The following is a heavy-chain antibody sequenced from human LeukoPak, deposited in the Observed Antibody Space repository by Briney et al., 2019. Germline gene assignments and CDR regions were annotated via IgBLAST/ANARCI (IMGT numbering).Heavy chain of an antibody. V-gene: IGHV3-15*07. CDR1: GFTFSNAW. Sequence: GVTLRRSCAASGFTFSNAWMNWVRQAPGKGLEWVGRIKSKTDGGTTDYTAPVKGRFTISRDDSKNTLYLQMNSLKTEDTAVYYCTTSLAGAFRANYYYGMDVWGQGTTVTVSS. D-gene: IGHD3-10*01. CDR2: IKSKTDGGTT. J-gene: IGHJ6*02. CDR3: TTSLAGAFRANYYYGMDV.